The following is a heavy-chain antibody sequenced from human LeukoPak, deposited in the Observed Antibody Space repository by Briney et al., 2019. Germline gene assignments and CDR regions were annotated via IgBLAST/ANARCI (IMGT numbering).Heavy chain of an antibody. D-gene: IGHD6-6*01. CDR1: GFTVSGYW. Sequence: GGSLRLSCAASGFTVSGYWIHWVRQAPGKGLVWVSHVNGDGSSTSYADSVKGRFTISRDDAKNTVYLQMYSLRAEDTAVYYCARDGGYSSSPFDYWGQGTLVTVSS. J-gene: IGHJ4*02. CDR2: VNGDGSST. CDR3: ARDGGYSSSPFDY. V-gene: IGHV3-74*01.